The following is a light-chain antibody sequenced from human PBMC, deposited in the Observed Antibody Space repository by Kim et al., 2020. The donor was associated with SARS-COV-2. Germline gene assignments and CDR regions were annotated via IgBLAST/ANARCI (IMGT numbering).Light chain of an antibody. CDR2: DAS. Sequence: ASVGGRVSITCRASQNINRWLAWYQQKPGKAPKVLIYDASTVETGVPSRFSGSGSGTEFTLTISSLQPDDFATYYCQHHNTYPITFGQGTRLEIK. V-gene: IGKV1-5*01. CDR1: QNINRW. J-gene: IGKJ5*01. CDR3: QHHNTYPIT.